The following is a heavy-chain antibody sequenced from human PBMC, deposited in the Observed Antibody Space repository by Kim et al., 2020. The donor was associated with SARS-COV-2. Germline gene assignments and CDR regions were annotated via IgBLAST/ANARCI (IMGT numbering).Heavy chain of an antibody. J-gene: IGHJ4*02. V-gene: IGHV1-46*01. Sequence: AQKFQGRVTMTRDTSTSTVYMELSSLRSEDTAVYYCARDWYSSSWPLVDYWGQGTLVTVSS. CDR3: ARDWYSSSWPLVDY. D-gene: IGHD6-13*01.